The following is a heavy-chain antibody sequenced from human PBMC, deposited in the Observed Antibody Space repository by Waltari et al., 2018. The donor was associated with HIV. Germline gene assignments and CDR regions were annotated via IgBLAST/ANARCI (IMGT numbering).Heavy chain of an antibody. CDR3: ARATRCSGGSCHNWFDP. Sequence: QVQLQESGPGLVKPSQTLSLTCTVSGGSISSGGYYWSWIRRHPGKGLEWIGYIYYSGSTYYNTSRKSRVTISVDTSKNQFSLKLSSVTAADTAVYYCARATRCSGGSCHNWFDPWGQGTLVTVSS. CDR2: IYYSGST. D-gene: IGHD2-15*01. J-gene: IGHJ5*02. V-gene: IGHV4-31*03. CDR1: GGSISSGGYY.